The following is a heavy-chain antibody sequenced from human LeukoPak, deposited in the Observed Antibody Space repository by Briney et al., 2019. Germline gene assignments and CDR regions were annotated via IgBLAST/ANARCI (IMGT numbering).Heavy chain of an antibody. J-gene: IGHJ6*03. Sequence: GGSLRLSCTASGFTLSNYEIYWVRQAPGKGLECISYLGSSAGTIYHADSVKGRFTISRDNGKNSVYLQMNSLRADDTAVYYCARRGPPSYDILTGYWPRDYYYYMDVWGKGTTVTVSS. CDR1: GFTLSNYE. CDR2: LGSSAGTI. CDR3: ARRGPPSYDILTGYWPRDYYYYMDV. D-gene: IGHD3-9*01. V-gene: IGHV3-48*03.